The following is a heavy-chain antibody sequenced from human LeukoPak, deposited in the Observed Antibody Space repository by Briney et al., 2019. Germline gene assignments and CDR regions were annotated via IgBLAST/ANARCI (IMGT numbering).Heavy chain of an antibody. V-gene: IGHV3-23*01. CDR2: ISVSGDTT. Sequence: GGSLRLSCGVSGFTVSRYGMSWVRQAPGEWLEWVSAISVSGDTTYYADSVKGRFTISRDNSKNTLYLQMSSLKAEDTAGYYCAKDQAECSSSSCYERGFDYWGQGTLVTVSS. D-gene: IGHD2-2*01. CDR3: AKDQAECSSSSCYERGFDY. CDR1: GFTVSRYG. J-gene: IGHJ4*02.